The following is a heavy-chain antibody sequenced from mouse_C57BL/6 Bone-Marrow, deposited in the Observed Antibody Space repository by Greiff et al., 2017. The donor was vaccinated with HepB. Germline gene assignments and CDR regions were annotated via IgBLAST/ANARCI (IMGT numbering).Heavy chain of an antibody. CDR1: GFTFSSYA. V-gene: IGHV5-4*01. J-gene: IGHJ3*01. CDR2: ISDGGSYT. D-gene: IGHD2-4*01. Sequence: EVQLVESGGGLVKPGGSLKLSCAASGFTFSSYAMSWVRQTPEKRLEWVATISDGGSYTYYPDNVKGRFTISRDNAKNNLYLQMSHLKSEDTAMYYCASVDYEPYRAWFAYWGQGTLVTVSA. CDR3: ASVDYEPYRAWFAY.